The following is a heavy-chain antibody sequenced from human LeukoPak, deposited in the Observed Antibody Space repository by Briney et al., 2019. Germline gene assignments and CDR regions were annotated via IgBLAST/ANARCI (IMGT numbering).Heavy chain of an antibody. J-gene: IGHJ6*02. D-gene: IGHD3-10*01. CDR2: ISYDGSNK. Sequence: GRSLRLPCAASGFTFSSYGMHWVRQAPGKGLEWVAVISYDGSNKYYADSVKGRFTISRDNSKNTLYLQMNSLRAEDTAVYYCVKDRLWFGGYGMDVWGQGTTVTVSS. CDR3: VKDRLWFGGYGMDV. CDR1: GFTFSSYG. V-gene: IGHV3-30*18.